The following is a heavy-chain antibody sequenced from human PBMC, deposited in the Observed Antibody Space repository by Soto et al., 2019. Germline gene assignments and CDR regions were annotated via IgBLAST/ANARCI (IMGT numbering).Heavy chain of an antibody. D-gene: IGHD3-10*01. Sequence: QIQLVQSGAEVKKPGASVKVSCKTSGYPFSNRGITWVRQGPGQGFEWMGWISVYTGTTNYAQKFQGRVTMTTDTSARTAYMELRSLRSDDTAVYFCARETMLRGVNDYWGQGTRVIVSS. CDR3: ARETMLRGVNDY. J-gene: IGHJ4*02. CDR2: ISVYTGTT. V-gene: IGHV1-18*01. CDR1: GYPFSNRG.